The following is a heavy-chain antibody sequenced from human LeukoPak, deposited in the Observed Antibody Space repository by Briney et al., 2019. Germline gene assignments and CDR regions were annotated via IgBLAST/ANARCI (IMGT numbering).Heavy chain of an antibody. CDR3: AKVVWDSSGSYGMDV. J-gene: IGHJ6*02. V-gene: IGHV3-23*01. CDR2: ISGSGGST. CDR1: GFTFSSYA. Sequence: GGSLRLSCAASGFTFSSYAMSWVRQAPGKGLEWVSAISGSGGSTYYADSVKGRFTISRDNSKNTLYLQMNSLRAEDTAVYYCAKVVWDSSGSYGMDVWSQGTTVTVSS. D-gene: IGHD3-22*01.